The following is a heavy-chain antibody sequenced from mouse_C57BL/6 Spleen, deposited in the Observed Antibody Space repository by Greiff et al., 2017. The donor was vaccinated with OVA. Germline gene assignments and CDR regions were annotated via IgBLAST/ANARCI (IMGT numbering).Heavy chain of an antibody. D-gene: IGHD1-1*01. CDR1: GFTFSSYA. J-gene: IGHJ1*03. CDR2: ISDGGSYT. CDR3: ARVYYYGSSPSWYFDV. Sequence: EVKLQESGGGLVKPGGSLKLSCAASGFTFSSYAMSWVRQTPEKRLEWVATISDGGSYTYYPDNVKGRFTISRDNAKNNLYLQMSHLKSEDTAMYYCARVYYYGSSPSWYFDVWGTGTTVTVSS. V-gene: IGHV5-4*03.